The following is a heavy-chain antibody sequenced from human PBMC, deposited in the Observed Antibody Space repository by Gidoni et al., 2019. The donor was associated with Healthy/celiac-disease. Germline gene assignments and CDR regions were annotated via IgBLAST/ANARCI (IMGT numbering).Heavy chain of an antibody. V-gene: IGHV4-39*01. D-gene: IGHD3-3*01. CDR2: IYYSGST. Sequence: QLQLQESGPGLVKPSETLSLTCTVSGGSISSSSYYWGWIRQPPGKGLEWIGSIYYSGSTYYNPSLKSRVTISVDTSKNQFSLKLSSVTAADTAVYYCARHVGRGYDFWSGFLNQDAVGWFDPWGQGTLVTVSS. CDR3: ARHVGRGYDFWSGFLNQDAVGWFDP. J-gene: IGHJ5*02. CDR1: GGSISSSSYY.